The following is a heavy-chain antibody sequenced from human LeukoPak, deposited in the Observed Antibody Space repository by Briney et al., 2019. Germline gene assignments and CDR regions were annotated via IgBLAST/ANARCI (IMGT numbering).Heavy chain of an antibody. D-gene: IGHD1-26*01. CDR3: ARGRSTWHLDY. V-gene: IGHV3-21*01. CDR1: GFTFSSYG. Sequence: PGRSLRLSCAASGFTFSSYGMHWVRQAPGKGLEWVSYISSTNGYIYYADSVRGRFTISRDNAKNSLSLQMNSLRAEDTAVYYCARGRSTWHLDYWGQGTLVTVSS. CDR2: ISSTNGYI. J-gene: IGHJ4*02.